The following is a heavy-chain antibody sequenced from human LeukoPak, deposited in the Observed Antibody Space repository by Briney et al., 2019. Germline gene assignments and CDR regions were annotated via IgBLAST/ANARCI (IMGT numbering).Heavy chain of an antibody. D-gene: IGHD3-22*01. CDR3: ARGMDYYDNRGYTTDS. CDR1: GFPFSTYW. Sequence: GGSLRLSCAASGFPFSTYWMHWVRQVPGKGLVWVSRLNSDGSSTTYADSVKGRFTISRDNAKNTLYLQMNGLRVEDTAVYFCARGMDYYDNRGYTTDSWGQGTLVTVAS. V-gene: IGHV3-74*01. CDR2: LNSDGSST. J-gene: IGHJ4*02.